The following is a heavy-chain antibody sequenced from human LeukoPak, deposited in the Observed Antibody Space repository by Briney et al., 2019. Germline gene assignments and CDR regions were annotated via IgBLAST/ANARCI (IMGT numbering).Heavy chain of an antibody. V-gene: IGHV3-53*01. J-gene: IGHJ3*02. CDR2: IYSGGST. Sequence: GGFLRLSCAASGFTVSSNYMSWVRQAPGKGLEWVSVIYSGGSTYYADSVKGRFTISRDNSKNTLYLQMNSLRAEDTAVYYCAREVGSYLVAFDIWGQGAMVTVSS. CDR1: GFTVSSNY. D-gene: IGHD2-2*01. CDR3: AREVGSYLVAFDI.